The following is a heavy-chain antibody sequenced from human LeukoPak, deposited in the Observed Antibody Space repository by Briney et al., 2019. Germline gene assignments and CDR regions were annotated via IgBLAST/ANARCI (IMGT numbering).Heavy chain of an antibody. Sequence: PSETLSLTCTVSGGSISSGSYYWSWIRQPAGKGLEWIGRIYTSGSTNYNPSLKSRVTMSVDTSKNQFSLKLSSVTAADTAVYYCARLSSGYYYYMDVWGKGTTVTVSS. D-gene: IGHD3-22*01. V-gene: IGHV4-61*02. CDR3: ARLSSGYYYYMDV. CDR1: GGSISSGSYY. CDR2: IYTSGST. J-gene: IGHJ6*03.